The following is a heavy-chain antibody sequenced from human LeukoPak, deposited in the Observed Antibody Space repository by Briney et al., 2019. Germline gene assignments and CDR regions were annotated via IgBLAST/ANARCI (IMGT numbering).Heavy chain of an antibody. D-gene: IGHD5-12*01. J-gene: IGHJ4*02. CDR3: ARGDGYAQRD. V-gene: IGHV3-74*01. Sequence: GGSLRLSCAAAGFSFSTYWMNWVRQAPGKGLVRVSRINSDGSSTSYADSVKGRLTISRDNAKNTLYLQMNSLRVEDTAVYYCARGDGYAQRDWGQGTLVTVPS. CDR1: GFSFSTYW. CDR2: INSDGSST.